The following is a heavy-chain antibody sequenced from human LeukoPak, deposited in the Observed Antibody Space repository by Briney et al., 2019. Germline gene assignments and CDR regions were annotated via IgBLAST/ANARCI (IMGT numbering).Heavy chain of an antibody. D-gene: IGHD3/OR15-3a*01. V-gene: IGHV3-43D*03. CDR2: ISWDGGST. CDR3: AKDTLQTGLPPGGYFDY. CDR1: GFTFDDYA. J-gene: IGHJ4*02. Sequence: GGSLRLSCAASGFTFDDYAMHWVRQAPGKGLEWVSLISWDGGSTYYADSVKGRFTISRDNSKNSLYLQMNSLRAEDTALYYCAKDTLQTGLPPGGYFDYWGQGTLVTVSS.